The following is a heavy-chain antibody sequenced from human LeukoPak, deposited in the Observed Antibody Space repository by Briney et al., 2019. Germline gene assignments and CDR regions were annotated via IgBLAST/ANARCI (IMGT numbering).Heavy chain of an antibody. D-gene: IGHD2-15*01. CDR1: GFTFSSYA. CDR2: ISGSGDST. V-gene: IGHV3-23*01. Sequence: GGSLRLSCAASGFTFSSYAMSWVRQAPGEGLEWVSAISGSGDSTYYGDSVKGRFTISRDNSKNTLYLQMNSLRAEDTAVYYCARALGDCSGGSCYGDYYYGMDVWGQGTTVTVSS. CDR3: ARALGDCSGGSCYGDYYYGMDV. J-gene: IGHJ6*02.